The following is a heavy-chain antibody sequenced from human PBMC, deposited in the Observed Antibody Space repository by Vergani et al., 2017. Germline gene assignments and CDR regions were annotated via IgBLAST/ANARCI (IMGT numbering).Heavy chain of an antibody. CDR1: GYSFTSYW. J-gene: IGHJ5*02. D-gene: IGHD3-10*01. Sequence: EVQLVQSGAEVKKPGESLRISCKGSGYSFTSYWISWVRQMPGKGLEWMRIIYPGDSDTRYSPSFQGQVTISADKSISTAYLQWSSLQASDTAMYYCARLRSYGPRSNWFDPWGQGTLVTVSS. CDR3: ARLRSYGPRSNWFDP. CDR2: IYPGDSDT. V-gene: IGHV5-51*01.